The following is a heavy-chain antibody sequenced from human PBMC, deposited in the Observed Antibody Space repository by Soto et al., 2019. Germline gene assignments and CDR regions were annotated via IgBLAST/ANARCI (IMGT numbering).Heavy chain of an antibody. CDR3: ARGLKLRYFDWLFSHDYYYYGMDV. CDR1: GYTFTGYY. J-gene: IGHJ6*02. CDR2: INPNSGGT. V-gene: IGHV1-2*04. D-gene: IGHD3-9*01. Sequence: ASVKVSCKASGYTFTGYYMHWVRQAPGQGLEWMGWINPNSGGTNYAQKFQGWVTMTRDTSISTAYMELSRLRSDDTAVYYCARGLKLRYFDWLFSHDYYYYGMDVWGQGTTVTVSS.